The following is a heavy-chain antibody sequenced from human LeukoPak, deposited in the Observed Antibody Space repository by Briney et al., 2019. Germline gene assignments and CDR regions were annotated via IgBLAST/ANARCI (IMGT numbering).Heavy chain of an antibody. CDR3: ARRRSWPEFDY. V-gene: IGHV4-39*01. CDR2: IYYTGDA. CDR1: GGSINSTGYF. J-gene: IGHJ4*02. Sequence: SETLSLTCDVSGGSINSTGYFWGWIRQSPGKGLEWIGAIYYTGDAYFNPSLRSRANMAVDTSENRFSLNLRSVTAADTAIYYCARRRSWPEFDYWGQGTLVTVSS. D-gene: IGHD6-13*01.